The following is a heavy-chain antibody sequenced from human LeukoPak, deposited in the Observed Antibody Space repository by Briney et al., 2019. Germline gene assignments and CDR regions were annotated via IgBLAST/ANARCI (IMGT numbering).Heavy chain of an antibody. J-gene: IGHJ5*02. V-gene: IGHV3-53*04. D-gene: IGHD1-1*01. CDR2: IYGGGDT. CDR1: GFSVSSNH. Sequence: QSGGSLRLSCAASGFSVSSNHMTWVRQAPGKGLEWVSVIYGGGDTHYADSVRGRFTISRHTSDNTLYLQMNSLRTEDTAVYYCARATVATGTLWFDTWGQGTLVTVSS. CDR3: ARATVATGTLWFDT.